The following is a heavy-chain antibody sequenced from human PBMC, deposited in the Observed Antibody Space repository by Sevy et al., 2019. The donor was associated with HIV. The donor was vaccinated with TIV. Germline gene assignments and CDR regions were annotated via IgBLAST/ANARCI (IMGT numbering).Heavy chain of an antibody. CDR1: GFTFSSYG. Sequence: GGSLRLSCAASGFTFSSYGMHWVRQAPGKGLEWVAVISYDGSNKYYADSVKGRFTISRDNSKNTLYLQMNSLRAEDTAVYYCASDRGYSSHRAGPFDYWGQGTLVTVSS. CDR2: ISYDGSNK. V-gene: IGHV3-30*03. J-gene: IGHJ4*02. CDR3: ASDRGYSSHRAGPFDY. D-gene: IGHD5-18*01.